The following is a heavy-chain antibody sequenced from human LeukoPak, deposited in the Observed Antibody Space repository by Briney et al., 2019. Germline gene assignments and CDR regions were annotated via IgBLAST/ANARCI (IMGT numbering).Heavy chain of an antibody. Sequence: GGSLRLSCAASGFTLSDSAMHWVRQASGKGLEWLGRIRTQANNDATAYGASVKGRFIISRDDSRNTAYLQMNSLKTEDTAVYYCAGDYNSLTGLNYWGQGTLVTVSS. CDR2: IRTQANNDAT. CDR3: AGDYNSLTGLNY. D-gene: IGHD3-9*01. J-gene: IGHJ4*02. CDR1: GFTLSDSA. V-gene: IGHV3-73*01.